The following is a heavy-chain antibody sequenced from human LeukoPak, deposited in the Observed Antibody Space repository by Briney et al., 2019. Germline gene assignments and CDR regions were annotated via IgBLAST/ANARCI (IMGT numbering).Heavy chain of an antibody. CDR1: GFTFSSDA. CDR3: AKRSAESSGYFDY. Sequence: PGGSLRLSCAASGFTFSSDAMRWVRQAPGKGLEWVSAISSGGSTYYADSVRGRFIISRDSSKNTLYLQMNSLRAEDTAVYYCAKRSAESSGYFDYWGQGTLVTVSS. V-gene: IGHV3-23*01. D-gene: IGHD6-19*01. J-gene: IGHJ4*02. CDR2: ISSGGST.